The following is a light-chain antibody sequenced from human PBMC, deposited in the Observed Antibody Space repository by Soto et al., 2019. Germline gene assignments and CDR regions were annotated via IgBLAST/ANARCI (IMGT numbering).Light chain of an antibody. V-gene: IGKV3-20*01. CDR1: QRISSSY. J-gene: IGKJ4*01. CDR3: QQYGTSVRS. Sequence: EIVLTQSPGTLSLSPGERATLSCRASQRISSSYFAWYQQRRGQAPRLLIYASSRRATDIPDRFSGSGSGRDFTLTINGLEPEDFAVYYCQQYGTSVRSFGGGTTVEIK. CDR2: ASS.